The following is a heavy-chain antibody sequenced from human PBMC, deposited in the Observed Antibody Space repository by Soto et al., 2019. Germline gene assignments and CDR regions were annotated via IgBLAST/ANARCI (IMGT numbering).Heavy chain of an antibody. CDR3: ARRGLSSSSTFRYYYYGMDV. CDR2: MNPNGGNT. Sequence: QVQLVQSGAEVKKPGASVKVSCKASGYTFTSYDINWVRQATGQGLEWMGWMNPNGGNTGYPQKFQGRVTMTRNTSISTAYMELSRLRSEDTAVYYCARRGLSSSSTFRYYYYGMDVWGQGTTVTVSS. D-gene: IGHD6-6*01. J-gene: IGHJ6*02. CDR1: GYTFTSYD. V-gene: IGHV1-8*01.